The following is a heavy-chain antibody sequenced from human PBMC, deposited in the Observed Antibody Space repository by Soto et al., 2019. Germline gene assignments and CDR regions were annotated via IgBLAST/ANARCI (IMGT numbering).Heavy chain of an antibody. D-gene: IGHD3-10*01. CDR1: GGSISRGDFS. J-gene: IGHJ4*02. CDR3: ARGKTNYFFDL. V-gene: IGHV4-30-2*01. CDR2: IYRSGST. Sequence: SETLSLTCVVSGGSISRGDFSWTWIRQPPGKGLEWVGYIYRSGSTYYNPSLKSPVSISLDKSKNQFSLNPTSVTAADTAVYYCARGKTNYFFDLWGQGHLVTVSS.